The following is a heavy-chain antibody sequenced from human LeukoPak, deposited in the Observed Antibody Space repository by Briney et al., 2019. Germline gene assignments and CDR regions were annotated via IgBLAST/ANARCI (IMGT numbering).Heavy chain of an antibody. Sequence: GGSLRLSCVASGFTFSDHSMMWVRQAPGKGLEWVANIKRDGSEKNYVDSVRGRFTVSRDNRENSLYLHLNSLGVEDTAVYYCANMVRGYVTPPAGYFDYWGQGTLVTVSS. CDR3: ANMVRGYVTPPAGYFDY. V-gene: IGHV3-7*03. CDR2: IKRDGSEK. D-gene: IGHD4-23*01. J-gene: IGHJ4*02. CDR1: GFTFSDHS.